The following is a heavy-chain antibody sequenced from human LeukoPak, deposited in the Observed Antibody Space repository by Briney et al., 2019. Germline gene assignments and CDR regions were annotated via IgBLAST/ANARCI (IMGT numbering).Heavy chain of an antibody. CDR1: GGSISSYY. Sequence: SETLSLTCTVSGGSISSYYWSWIRQPPGKGLEWIGHIYYSGSTNYNPSLKSRVTISVDTSKNQFSLKLSSVTAADTAVYYCARGMDTSIGMDVWGQGTTVTVSS. CDR3: ARGMDTSIGMDV. CDR2: IYYSGST. D-gene: IGHD2-2*01. J-gene: IGHJ6*02. V-gene: IGHV4-59*01.